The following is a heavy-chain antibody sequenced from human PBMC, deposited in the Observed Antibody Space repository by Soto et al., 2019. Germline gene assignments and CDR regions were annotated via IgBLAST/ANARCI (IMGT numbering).Heavy chain of an antibody. V-gene: IGHV5-10-1*01. CDR2: IDPSDSYT. J-gene: IGHJ5*02. Sequence: GESRKISCKGSGYSFTSYWISWVRQMPGKGLEWMGRIDPSDSYTNYSPSFQGHVTISADKSISTAYLQWSSLKASDTAMYYCARRHSSSSAFDPWGQGTLVTVSS. D-gene: IGHD6-13*01. CDR1: GYSFTSYW. CDR3: ARRHSSSSAFDP.